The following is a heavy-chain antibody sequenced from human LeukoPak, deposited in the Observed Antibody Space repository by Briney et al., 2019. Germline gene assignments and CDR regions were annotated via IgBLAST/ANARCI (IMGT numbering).Heavy chain of an antibody. Sequence: GGSLRLSCADSGFLFSNSWMAWVRQAPGRGLEWLANINQDGSAKTCVDSVKGRFTISRDNAKNSLYLQMNSLRAEDTAMYYCARDSGYNAFDYWGQGTLVTVSS. CDR1: GFLFSNSW. CDR3: ARDSGYNAFDY. CDR2: INQDGSAK. V-gene: IGHV3-7*05. J-gene: IGHJ4*02. D-gene: IGHD5-12*01.